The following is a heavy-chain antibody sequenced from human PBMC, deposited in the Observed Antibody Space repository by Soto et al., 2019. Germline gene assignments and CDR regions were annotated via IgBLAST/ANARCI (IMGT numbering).Heavy chain of an antibody. CDR2: VYNSGST. CDR3: ARQAREGYNSFGY. J-gene: IGHJ4*02. V-gene: IGHV4-59*08. CDR1: GGSISGYF. Sequence: QVQLQESGPGLVKPSETLSLTCTISGGSISGYFWSWIRQPPGKGLEWIGDVYNSGSTSYNPSPKSRVTASVDTSKNQFSLKLSSVTAADTAVYYCARQAREGYNSFGYWGQGTLVTVSS. D-gene: IGHD5-12*01.